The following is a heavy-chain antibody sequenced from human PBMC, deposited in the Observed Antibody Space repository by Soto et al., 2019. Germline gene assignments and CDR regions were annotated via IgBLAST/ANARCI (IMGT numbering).Heavy chain of an antibody. J-gene: IGHJ6*03. D-gene: IGHD6-6*01. CDR3: ARGGVAAQYYYYMDV. CDR2: INHSGST. Sequence: SETLSLTCAVYGGSFSGYYWSWIRQPPGKGLEWIGEINHSGSTNYNPSLKSRVTIPVDTSKNQFSLKLSSVTAADTAVYYCARGGVAAQYYYYMDVWGKGTTVTV. CDR1: GGSFSGYY. V-gene: IGHV4-34*01.